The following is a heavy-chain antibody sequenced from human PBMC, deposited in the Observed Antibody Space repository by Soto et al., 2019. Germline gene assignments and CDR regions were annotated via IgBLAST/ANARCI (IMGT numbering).Heavy chain of an antibody. CDR3: VRDWGSTMCHVGTAYIREGIDV. V-gene: IGHV4-38-2*02. CDR1: GYSISSGYY. Sequence: SETLSLTCTVSGYSISSGYYWGWLRQSPGKGLQWMVSTYHTGNPYYNSFLKSRVTTSTDTSKIQFSLKLTSVTAADTAVYFCVRDWGSTMCHVGTAYIREGIDVWGQGTTVTVSS. CDR2: TYHTGNP. D-gene: IGHD2-21*02. J-gene: IGHJ6*02.